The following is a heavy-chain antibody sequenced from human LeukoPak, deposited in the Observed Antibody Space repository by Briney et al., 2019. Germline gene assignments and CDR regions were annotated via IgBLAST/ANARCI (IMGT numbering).Heavy chain of an antibody. CDR3: ARQGHYYDSSGYDY. V-gene: IGHV4-59*08. Sequence: SETLSLTCTVSGGSISDNYWSWIRQPPGKGLEWIGYAYSSGHTNYNPSLKSRVTISVDTSKNQFSLKLSSVTAADTAVYYCARQGHYYDSSGYDYWGQGTLVTVSS. CDR1: GGSISDNY. CDR2: AYSSGHT. J-gene: IGHJ4*02. D-gene: IGHD3-22*01.